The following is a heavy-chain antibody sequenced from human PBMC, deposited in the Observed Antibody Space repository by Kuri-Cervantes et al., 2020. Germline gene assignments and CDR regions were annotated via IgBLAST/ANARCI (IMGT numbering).Heavy chain of an antibody. Sequence: SKLLSPPCVVDGGSFSGYYSSWNRQPPGKGLEWIGEINHSGSTNYSPSLKSRVTISVDTSTHQFSPKLGSVPAADPAVYYCARSTGRYYCYYYYMDVWGKGTTVTVSS. V-gene: IGHV4-34*01. CDR2: INHSGST. CDR3: ARSTGRYYCYYYYMDV. J-gene: IGHJ6*03. D-gene: IGHD3-9*01. CDR1: GGSFSGYY.